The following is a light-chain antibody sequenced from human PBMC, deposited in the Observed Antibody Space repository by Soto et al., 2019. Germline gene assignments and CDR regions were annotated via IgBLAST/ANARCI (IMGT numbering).Light chain of an antibody. CDR2: ATS. J-gene: IGKJ3*01. V-gene: IGKV1-39*01. CDR1: QSISSY. CDR3: QQSYSTPFP. Sequence: DIQMTQSPSSLSASVGDRVTITCRASQSISSYLNWYQQKPGKAPKLLIYATSSLQSRVPSRFSRSQSGIDFTLTISSLQPEDFATYYCQQSYSTPFPFGPGTKVHI.